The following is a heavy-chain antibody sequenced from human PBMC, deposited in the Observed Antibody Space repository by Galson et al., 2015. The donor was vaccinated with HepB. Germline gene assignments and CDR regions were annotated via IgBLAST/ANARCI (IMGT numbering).Heavy chain of an antibody. V-gene: IGHV3-11*06. CDR2: ISQSGTYT. D-gene: IGHD4-17*01. J-gene: IGHJ4*02. CDR3: AGVADADYGDHAHFDS. CDR1: GFTFSDYY. Sequence: SLRLSCAASGFTFSDYYMSWIRQAPGKGLEWISYISQSGTYTNYADSVKGRFTISRDNAQNSLYLQTDSLRAEDTAVYYCAGVADADYGDHAHFDSWGQGTLVTVSS.